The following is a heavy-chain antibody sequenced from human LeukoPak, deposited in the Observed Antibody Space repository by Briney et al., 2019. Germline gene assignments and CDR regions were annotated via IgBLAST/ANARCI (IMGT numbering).Heavy chain of an antibody. CDR2: IWYDGSNK. CDR3: AKDSSSSSWSYSYYGRDV. Sequence: GGSLRLSCAASGFTFSGYGMHWVRQAPGKGLEWVAVIWYDGSNKYYADSVKGRFTISRDNSKNTLYLQMNSLRAEDTAVYYLAKDSSSSSWSYSYYGRDVGAKGPTVTASS. J-gene: IGHJ6*04. CDR1: GFTFSGYG. V-gene: IGHV3-33*06. D-gene: IGHD6-13*01.